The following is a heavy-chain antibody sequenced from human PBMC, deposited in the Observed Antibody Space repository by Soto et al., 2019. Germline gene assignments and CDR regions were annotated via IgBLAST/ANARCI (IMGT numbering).Heavy chain of an antibody. CDR2: ISWNSGSI. Sequence: PGGSLRLSCAASGFTFDDYAMHWVRQAPGKGLEWVSGISWNSGSIGYADSVKGRFTISRDNAKNSLYLQMNSLRAEDTALYYCAKSWFGELAYYFDYWGQGTLVTVSS. CDR1: GFTFDDYA. CDR3: AKSWFGELAYYFDY. D-gene: IGHD3-10*01. J-gene: IGHJ4*02. V-gene: IGHV3-9*01.